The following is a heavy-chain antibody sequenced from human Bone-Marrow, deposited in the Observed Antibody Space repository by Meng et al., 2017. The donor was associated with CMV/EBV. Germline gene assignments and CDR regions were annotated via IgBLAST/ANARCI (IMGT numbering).Heavy chain of an antibody. J-gene: IGHJ4*02. Sequence: GESLKISCAASGFTFSAYPMHWVRQAPGKGLEYVSEICPYGDTTYYVDSVKGRFTISRDNSKSTLYLQMGSVKSEDMAVYYCAREVKEGCGIDYWGQGTLVTVSS. CDR1: GFTFSAYP. CDR2: ICPYGDTT. D-gene: IGHD2-21*01. CDR3: AREVKEGCGIDY. V-gene: IGHV3-64*02.